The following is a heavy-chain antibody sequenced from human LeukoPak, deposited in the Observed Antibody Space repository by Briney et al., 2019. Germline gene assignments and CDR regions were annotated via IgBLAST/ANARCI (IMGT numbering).Heavy chain of an antibody. D-gene: IGHD3-10*01. CDR1: GFSFSNHG. V-gene: IGHV3-33*01. Sequence: GGSLRLSCAASGFSFSNHGMHWVRQAPGKRLEWVAVIWDDGNNKRYANSVNGRFTISRDNYENTLYLQMNGLTAEDTAMYYCARDSYQDYYGRFDPWGQGTLVIVSS. CDR3: ARDSYQDYYGRFDP. CDR2: IWDDGNNK. J-gene: IGHJ5*02.